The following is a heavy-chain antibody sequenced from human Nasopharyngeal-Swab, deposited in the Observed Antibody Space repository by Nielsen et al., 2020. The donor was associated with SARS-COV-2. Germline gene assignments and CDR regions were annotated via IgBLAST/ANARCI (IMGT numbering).Heavy chain of an antibody. Sequence: SETLSLTCTVSGASIAYSTFYWGWIRQPPGKGLEWIGNIYYNGNTYQNPSLKSRLTISVDKSKNQFSLQLSSVTAADTAVYYCVRASGWYYFDFWGQGMQVTVSS. CDR1: GASIAYSTFY. V-gene: IGHV4-39*01. J-gene: IGHJ4*02. D-gene: IGHD6-25*01. CDR2: IYYNGNT. CDR3: VRASGWYYFDF.